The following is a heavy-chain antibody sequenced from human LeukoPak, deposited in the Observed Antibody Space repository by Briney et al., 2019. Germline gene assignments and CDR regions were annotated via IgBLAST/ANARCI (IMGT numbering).Heavy chain of an antibody. V-gene: IGHV4-59*01. D-gene: IGHD3-10*01. CDR3: ARGKEVITMLRGLKPGYYFDY. Sequence: SETLSLTCTVSGGSISSYYWSWIRQPPGKGLEWIGYIYYSGSTNYNPSLKSRVTISIDTSKNQFSLKLNSVTAADTAVYYCARGKEVITMLRGLKPGYYFDYWGQGTLVTVSS. CDR2: IYYSGST. J-gene: IGHJ4*02. CDR1: GGSISSYY.